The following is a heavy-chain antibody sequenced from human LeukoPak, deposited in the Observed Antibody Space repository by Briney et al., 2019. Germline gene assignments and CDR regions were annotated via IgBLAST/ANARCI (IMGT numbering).Heavy chain of an antibody. Sequence: GGSLRLSCAASGFSLSNSAMSWVRQAPGKGLEWVSLIIASSGSTFYADSVKGRFTISRDNSKNTLYLQMNSLRAEDTAVYYCTKGAYDYIEMGYFDYWGQGTLVTVSS. J-gene: IGHJ4*02. CDR1: GFSLSNSA. CDR2: IIASSGST. D-gene: IGHD5-12*01. CDR3: TKGAYDYIEMGYFDY. V-gene: IGHV3-23*01.